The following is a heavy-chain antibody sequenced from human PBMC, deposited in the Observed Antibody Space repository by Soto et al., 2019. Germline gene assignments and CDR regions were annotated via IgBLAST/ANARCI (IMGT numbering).Heavy chain of an antibody. CDR1: GGTFSSYA. D-gene: IGHD5-18*01. CDR3: ARDLNVDTAMVGMVIGNY. V-gene: IGHV1-69*06. Sequence: GASVKVSCKDSGGTFSSYAISWVRQAPGEGLEWLGGSIPLFDTANYAQKFQDSDTITADTSTSTAYMEQSSMRSEDTAVYYCARDLNVDTAMVGMVIGNYWGQGTLVTVSS. CDR2: SIPLFDTA. J-gene: IGHJ4*02.